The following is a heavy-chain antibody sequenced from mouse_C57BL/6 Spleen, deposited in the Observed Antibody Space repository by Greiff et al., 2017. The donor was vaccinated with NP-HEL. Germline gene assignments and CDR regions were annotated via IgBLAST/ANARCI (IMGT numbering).Heavy chain of an antibody. CDR2: IYPGSGST. Sequence: QVQLQQPGAELVKPGASVKMSCKASGYTFTSYWITWVKQRPGQGLEWIGDIYPGSGSTNYNEKFKSKATLTVDTSSSTAYMQLSSLTSEDSAVDYCASLDYGSGYAMDYWVKEPQSPSPQ. CDR3: ASLDYGSGYAMDY. D-gene: IGHD1-1*01. V-gene: IGHV1-55*01. CDR1: GYTFTSYW. J-gene: IGHJ4*01.